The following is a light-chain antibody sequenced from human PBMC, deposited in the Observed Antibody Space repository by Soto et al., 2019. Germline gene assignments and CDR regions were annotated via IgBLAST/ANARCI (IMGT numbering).Light chain of an antibody. Sequence: QSALTQPASVSGSPGQSITISCTGTSSDVGGYNDVSWYQQYPGKAPKLMIYDVSNRPSGVSNRFSGSKSGNTASLTISGLQAEDEADYYCLSYTSSGSRVFGGGTKLTVL. J-gene: IGLJ2*01. CDR3: LSYTSSGSRV. CDR1: SSDVGGYND. V-gene: IGLV2-14*01. CDR2: DVS.